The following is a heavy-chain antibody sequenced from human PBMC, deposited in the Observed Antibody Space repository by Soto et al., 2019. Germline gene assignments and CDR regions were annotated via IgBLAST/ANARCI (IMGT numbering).Heavy chain of an antibody. J-gene: IGHJ5*02. D-gene: IGHD3-10*01. V-gene: IGHV4-31*03. CDR3: ASGSGSYYSWFDP. Sequence: QVQLQESGPGLVKPSQTLSLTCTVSGGSISSGGYYWSWIRQHPGKGLEWIGYIYYSRSTYYNPSLKSRVTISVDTSKNQFSLKLSSVTAAYTAVYYCASGSGSYYSWFDPWGQGTLVTVSS. CDR2: IYYSRST. CDR1: GGSISSGGYY.